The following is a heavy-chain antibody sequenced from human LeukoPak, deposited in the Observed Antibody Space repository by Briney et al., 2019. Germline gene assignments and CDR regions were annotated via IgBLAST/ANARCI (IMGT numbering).Heavy chain of an antibody. J-gene: IGHJ4*02. CDR2: INPSGGTT. CDR3: ARDLPYSSSWESIDY. CDR1: GYTFTSYH. V-gene: IGHV1-46*01. D-gene: IGHD6-13*01. Sequence: ASVKVSCKASGYTFTSYHMHWVRQAPGQGLEWMGIINPSGGTTNYAQKFRGRVTMTRDMSTSTAYMELRSLRSDDTAVYYCARDLPYSSSWESIDYWGQGTLVTVSS.